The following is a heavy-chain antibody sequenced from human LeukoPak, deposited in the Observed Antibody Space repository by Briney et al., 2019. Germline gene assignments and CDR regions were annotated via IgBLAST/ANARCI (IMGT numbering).Heavy chain of an antibody. CDR2: ISGIGGST. J-gene: IGHJ4*02. CDR3: AKSHYTSSWFPDY. CDR1: GFTPTSYA. Sequence: PGGSLRLSCAPSGFTPTSYAMSWVRHAPGKGLEWVSGISGIGGSTSYAGSVKGRFTISRDNSKNTLYLQPNSLRAEDTAVYYCAKSHYTSSWFPDYWGQGTLVTVSS. V-gene: IGHV3-23*01. D-gene: IGHD6-13*01.